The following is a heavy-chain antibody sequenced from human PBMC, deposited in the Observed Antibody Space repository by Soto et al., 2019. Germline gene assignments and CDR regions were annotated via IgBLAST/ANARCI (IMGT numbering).Heavy chain of an antibody. D-gene: IGHD1-20*01. J-gene: IGHJ6*02. CDR3: ARDQRCDNWNNNHRYRIDV. V-gene: IGHV3-7*01. CDR1: GFTFSDYW. Sequence: GGSLRLSCAASGFTFSDYWMTWVGQAPGKGLEWVASIKEDGSDKNYVDSVKGRLTISRDNAKNSLYLQMNSLRAEDTAVYYCARDQRCDNWNNNHRYRIDVWTQRTTVTGSS. CDR2: IKEDGSDK.